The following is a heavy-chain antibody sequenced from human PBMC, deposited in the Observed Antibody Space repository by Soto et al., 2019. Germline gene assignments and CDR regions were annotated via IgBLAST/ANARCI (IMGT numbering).Heavy chain of an antibody. J-gene: IGHJ6*02. CDR3: ARGQLLPPPYCYYGMDV. CDR1: GYSFTSYW. D-gene: IGHD2-2*01. V-gene: IGHV5-10-1*01. CDR2: IDPSDSYT. Sequence: GESLKISCKGSGYSFTSYWISWVRQMPGKGLEWMGRIDPSDSYTNYSPSFQGHVTISADKSISTAYLQWSSLKASDTAMYYCARGQLLPPPYCYYGMDVWGQGTTVTVSS.